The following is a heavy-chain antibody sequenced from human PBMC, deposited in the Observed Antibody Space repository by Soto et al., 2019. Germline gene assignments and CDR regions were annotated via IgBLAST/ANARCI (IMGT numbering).Heavy chain of an antibody. CDR3: SKDRPQLLAHYWDD. J-gene: IGHJ4*02. Sequence: EVQLVESGGGLVQPGGSLRLSCAASGFTFSSYAMSWVRQAPGKGLEWVSAISGSGGSTYYADSVKGRFTISRDNSKNTRDQQINSLRAEDTVVYYCSKDRPQLLAHYWDDWGQGTLVTVSS. CDR1: GFTFSSYA. D-gene: IGHD2-2*01. CDR2: ISGSGGST. V-gene: IGHV3-23*04.